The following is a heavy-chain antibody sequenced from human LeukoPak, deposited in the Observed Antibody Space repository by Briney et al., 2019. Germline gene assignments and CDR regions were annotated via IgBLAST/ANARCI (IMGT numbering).Heavy chain of an antibody. Sequence: ASETVSRKASGYTFTSYGISWERRAPGHGHERVGWISAYSGDTNYAQKFQSRATMTTDTSTSTAYMELSSLSSDDTAVYYGGRGPKAGGPHHDMDVWGRETTVTVSS. CDR2: ISAYSGDT. CDR1: GYTFTSYG. CDR3: GRGPKAGGPHHDMDV. D-gene: IGHD2-15*01. J-gene: IGHJ6*02. V-gene: IGHV1-18*01.